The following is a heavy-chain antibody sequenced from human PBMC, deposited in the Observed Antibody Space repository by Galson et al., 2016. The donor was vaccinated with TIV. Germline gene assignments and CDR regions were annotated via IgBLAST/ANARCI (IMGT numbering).Heavy chain of an antibody. Sequence: LSLTCTVSGFSIARGYFWGWIRQPPGKGLEWLGNMHQSGSSYYNPSLQSRLTISVDTSKNQFSLTLRSLTAADSAVYYCAIDCTSSTCRIYYYGMYVWGQGSTVTVSS. CDR2: MHQSGSS. V-gene: IGHV4-38-2*02. CDR1: GFSIARGYF. J-gene: IGHJ6*02. D-gene: IGHD2-15*01. CDR3: AIDCTSSTCRIYYYGMYV.